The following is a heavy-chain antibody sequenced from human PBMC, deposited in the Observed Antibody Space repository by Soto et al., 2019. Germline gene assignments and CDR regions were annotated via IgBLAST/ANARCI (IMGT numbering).Heavy chain of an antibody. Sequence: EVQVLESGGGLVQPGGSLRLSCVVSVFPFGANAMSWVRQAPGKGLEWVSGLSNTGRRTSYADSVKGRFNISRDNTENKVYLQMNSLRVEDTAVYYCATEMGATQGPFDNWGQGTLVTVSS. V-gene: IGHV3-23*01. J-gene: IGHJ4*02. CDR2: LSNTGRRT. CDR1: VFPFGANA. D-gene: IGHD1-26*01. CDR3: ATEMGATQGPFDN.